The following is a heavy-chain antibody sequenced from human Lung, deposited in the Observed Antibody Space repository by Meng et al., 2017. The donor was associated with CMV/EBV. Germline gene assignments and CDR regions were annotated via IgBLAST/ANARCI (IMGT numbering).Heavy chain of an antibody. D-gene: IGHD3-3*01. J-gene: IGHJ3*02. CDR1: GFTVSTNF. CDR2: MYSGGTT. CDR3: ARNQPISDAVEI. V-gene: IGHV3-53*01. Sequence: GESLKISCAASGFTVSTNFMSWVRQAPGKGLEWVSLMYSGGTTYYADSVKGRFTISRDDSKNTLYLQMNSLRAEDTAVYYCARNQPISDAVEIWGQGTMVTFSS.